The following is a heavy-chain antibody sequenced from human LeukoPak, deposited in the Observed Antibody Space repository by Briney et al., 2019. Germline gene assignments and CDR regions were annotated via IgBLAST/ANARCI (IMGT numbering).Heavy chain of an antibody. J-gene: IGHJ4*02. CDR1: DFTVSDNY. V-gene: IGHV3-53*01. CDR3: GGSGSYYTPSYY. Sequence: GGSLRLSCATSDFTVSDNYMSWVRQAPGRGLEWVSVISDGGVTYYADSVKGRFTISRDDSNDTLYLQMNSLRPEDTAVYYCGGSGSYYTPSYYWGQGTLVTVS. CDR2: ISDGGVT. D-gene: IGHD3-10*01.